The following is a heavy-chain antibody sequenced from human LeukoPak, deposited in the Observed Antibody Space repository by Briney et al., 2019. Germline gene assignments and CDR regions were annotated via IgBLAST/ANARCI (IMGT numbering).Heavy chain of an antibody. Sequence: GGSLRLSCAVSGFTFSSYSMNWVRQAPGKGLEWVSSISSISSYIYYADSVKGQFTVSRDNAKNSLYLQMNRLRAEDTAVFYCARAYCGGDCPTGSAATAFEVWGARTMVTVSS. CDR1: GFTFSSYS. CDR3: ARAYCGGDCPTGSAATAFEV. D-gene: IGHD2-21*02. J-gene: IGHJ3*01. V-gene: IGHV3-21*01. CDR2: ISSISSYI.